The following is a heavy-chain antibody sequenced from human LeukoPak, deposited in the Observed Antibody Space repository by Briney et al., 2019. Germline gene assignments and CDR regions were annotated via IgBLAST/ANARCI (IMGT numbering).Heavy chain of an antibody. CDR3: ARFNYVGWFDP. D-gene: IGHD4-11*01. Sequence: PETLSLTCTVSGGSISSYYWSWIRQPAGKGLEWIGRIYTSGSTNYNPSLKSRVTMSVDTSKNQFSLKLSSVTAADTVVYYCARFNYVGWFDPWGQGTLVTVSS. CDR1: GGSISSYY. J-gene: IGHJ5*02. CDR2: IYTSGST. V-gene: IGHV4-4*07.